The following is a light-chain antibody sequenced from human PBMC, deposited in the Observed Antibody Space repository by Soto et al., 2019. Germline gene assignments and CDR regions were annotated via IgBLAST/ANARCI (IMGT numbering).Light chain of an antibody. CDR3: SSYTRSSTLYV. CDR2: EVT. Sequence: QSALTQPASVSGSPGQSITNSCTGTSSDVGGYNYVCWYKQHPGKAPQLMIYEVTNRPSGVSDRFSGSKSGNTASLTISGLQAEDEADYYCSSYTRSSTLYVFGTVTKLTVL. V-gene: IGLV2-14*01. J-gene: IGLJ1*01. CDR1: SSDVGGYNY.